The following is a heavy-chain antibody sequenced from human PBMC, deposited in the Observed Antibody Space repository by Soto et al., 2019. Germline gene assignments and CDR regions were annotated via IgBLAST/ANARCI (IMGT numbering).Heavy chain of an antibody. CDR3: ASGPDWYFDL. J-gene: IGHJ2*01. V-gene: IGHV3-11*01. Sequence: GSLRLSCAASGVTFSDYYMKWIRQAPGKGLEWVSYISSSGITIYYADSVKGRFTISRDNAKNSLYLQMNSLRAEDTAVYYCASGPDWYFDLWGRGTLVTVSS. CDR1: GVTFSDYY. CDR2: ISSSGITI.